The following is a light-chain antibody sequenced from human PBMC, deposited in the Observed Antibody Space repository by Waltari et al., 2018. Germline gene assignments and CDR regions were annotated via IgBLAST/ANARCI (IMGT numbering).Light chain of an antibody. Sequence: DIQMTQSPSSLSASIGDRVIITCRASQPISSYLNCYQQKPGKAPKLLIYAASSFQIGVPSRFSGSGSGTDFTLTISSLQPEDFATYYCQQSYTIPYTFGQGTKLEIK. V-gene: IGKV1-39*01. CDR2: AAS. J-gene: IGKJ2*01. CDR3: QQSYTIPYT. CDR1: QPISSY.